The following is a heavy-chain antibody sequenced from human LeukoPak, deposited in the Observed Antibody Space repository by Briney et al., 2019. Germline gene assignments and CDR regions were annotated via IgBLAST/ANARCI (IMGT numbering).Heavy chain of an antibody. CDR2: IYYTGST. CDR3: ARNFRWLQLSYYYMDV. Sequence: SETLSLTCTVSGGSISSSYWSWIRQPAGKGLEWIGHIYYTGSTNYNPSLKSRVTMSVDTSKNQFSLKLSSVTAADTAVYYCARNFRWLQLSYYYMDVWGKGTTVTVSS. V-gene: IGHV4-4*07. CDR1: GGSISSSY. J-gene: IGHJ6*03. D-gene: IGHD5-24*01.